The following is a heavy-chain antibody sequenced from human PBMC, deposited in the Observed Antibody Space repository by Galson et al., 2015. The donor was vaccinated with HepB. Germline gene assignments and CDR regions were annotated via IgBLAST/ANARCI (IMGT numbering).Heavy chain of an antibody. V-gene: IGHV3-33*01. CDR3: ARDDATDAFDI. CDR2: IWYDGSNK. J-gene: IGHJ3*02. Sequence: SLRLSCAASGFTFSSYGMHWVRQAPGKGLEWVAVIWYDGSNKYYADSVKGRFTISRDNSKNTLYLQMNSLRAEDTAVYYCARDDATDAFDIWGQGTMVTVSS. CDR1: GFTFSSYG.